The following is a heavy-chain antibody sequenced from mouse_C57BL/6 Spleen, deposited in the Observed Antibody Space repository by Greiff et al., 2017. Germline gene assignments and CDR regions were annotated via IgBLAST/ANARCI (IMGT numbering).Heavy chain of an antibody. CDR2: IWSGGST. CDR1: GFSLTSYG. Sequence: QVQLQQSGPGLVQPSQSLSITCTVSGFSLTSYGVHWVRQSPGKGLEWLGVIWSGGSTDYNAAFISRLSISKDNSKSQVFFKMNSLQADDTAIYYCASLRSGPYAMDYWGQGTSVTVSS. D-gene: IGHD1-1*01. J-gene: IGHJ4*01. CDR3: ASLRSGPYAMDY. V-gene: IGHV2-2*01.